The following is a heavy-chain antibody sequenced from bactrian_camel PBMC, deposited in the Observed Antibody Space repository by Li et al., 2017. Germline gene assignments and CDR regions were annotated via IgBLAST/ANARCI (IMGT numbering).Heavy chain of an antibody. D-gene: IGHD7*01. CDR1: TATANIAS. J-gene: IGHJ4*01. CDR3: AAKRTNWCGRLLGPDEYDH. Sequence: HVQLVESGGGSVQAGGSLRLSCTTSTATANIASMGWFRQAPEKEREGVAFIDSDGKTLYTDSVKGRFTISRDNSENTLYLLMNSLKPEDTAIYYCAAKRTNWCGRLLGPDEYDHWGQGTQVTVS. CDR2: IDSDGKT. V-gene: IGHV3S53*01.